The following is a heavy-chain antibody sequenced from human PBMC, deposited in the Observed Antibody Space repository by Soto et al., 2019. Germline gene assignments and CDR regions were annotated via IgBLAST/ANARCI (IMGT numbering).Heavy chain of an antibody. D-gene: IGHD3-22*01. CDR1: GFTFSSYS. J-gene: IGHJ5*02. Sequence: GSLRLSCAASGFTFSSYSMNWVRQAPGKGLEWVSSISSSSTYIYYADSVKGRFTISRDNAKNSLYLQMNSLRAEDTAIYYCARATMIGLLSSWGQGTLVTVSS. V-gene: IGHV3-21*01. CDR3: ARATMIGLLSS. CDR2: ISSSSTYI.